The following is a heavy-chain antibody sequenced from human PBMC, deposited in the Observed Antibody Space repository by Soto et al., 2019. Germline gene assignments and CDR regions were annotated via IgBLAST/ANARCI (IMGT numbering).Heavy chain of an antibody. Sequence: PGGSLRLSCAASGFTFSSYAMSWVRQAPGKGLEWVSAISGSGGSTYYADSVKGRFTISRDNSKNTLYLQMNSQRAEDTAVYYCAKEGGKVGATGGFGDYWGQGTLVTVPS. D-gene: IGHD1-26*01. CDR3: AKEGGKVGATGGFGDY. J-gene: IGHJ4*02. CDR1: GFTFSSYA. V-gene: IGHV3-23*01. CDR2: ISGSGGST.